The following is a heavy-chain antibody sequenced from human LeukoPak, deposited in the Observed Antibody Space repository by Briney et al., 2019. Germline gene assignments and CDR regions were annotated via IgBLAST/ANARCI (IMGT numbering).Heavy chain of an antibody. CDR3: ARDIVVVVAAKYYYYGMDV. Sequence: GGSLRLSCAASGFTFSDYYMSWIRQAPGKGLEWVSYISSSGSTIYYADSVKGRFTISRDNAKNSLYLQMNCLRAEDTAVYYCARDIVVVVAAKYYYYGMDVWGQGTTVTVSS. CDR1: GFTFSDYY. J-gene: IGHJ6*02. D-gene: IGHD2-15*01. V-gene: IGHV3-11*01. CDR2: ISSSGSTI.